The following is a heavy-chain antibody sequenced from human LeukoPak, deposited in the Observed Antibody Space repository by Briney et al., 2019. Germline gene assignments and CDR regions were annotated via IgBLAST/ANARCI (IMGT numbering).Heavy chain of an antibody. CDR2: IYYSGTT. CDR1: GGSISSSSYY. D-gene: IGHD6-19*01. CDR3: AGGSGSGWMVDS. Sequence: PSETLSLTCTVSGGSISSSSYYWGWIRQPPGKGLEWIGSIYYSGTTNYNPSLKSRVTISVDTSKNQFSLKLSSVTAADTAVYYCAGGSGSGWMVDSWGQGILVTVSS. V-gene: IGHV4-39*07. J-gene: IGHJ4*02.